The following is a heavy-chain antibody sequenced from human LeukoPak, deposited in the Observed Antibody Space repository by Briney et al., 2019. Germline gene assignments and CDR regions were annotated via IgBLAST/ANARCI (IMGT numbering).Heavy chain of an antibody. J-gene: IGHJ4*02. CDR1: EFTFSSYS. CDR2: IKSKTDGGTI. D-gene: IGHD5-18*01. Sequence: GGSLRLSCAASEFTFSSYSMNWVRQAPGKGLEWVGRIKSKTDGGTIDYAAPVKGRFNISRDDSKNTLYLQINSLKTEDTAVYYCTTLGYSYASYWGQGTLVTVSS. V-gene: IGHV3-15*01. CDR3: TTLGYSYASY.